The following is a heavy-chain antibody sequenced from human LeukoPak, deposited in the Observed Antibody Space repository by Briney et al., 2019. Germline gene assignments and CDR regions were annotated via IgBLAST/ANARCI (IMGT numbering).Heavy chain of an antibody. CDR1: GFTFSSCA. Sequence: GGSLRLSCSASGFTFSSCAMHWVRQAPGKGLQYVSAISSNGGSTYYADSMKGRFTISRDNSKNTLYLQMSSLRAEDTAVYYCVKVLGSSGYYYADAFDIWGHGTMVTVSS. CDR3: VKVLGSSGYYYADAFDI. D-gene: IGHD3-22*01. J-gene: IGHJ3*02. V-gene: IGHV3-64D*09. CDR2: ISSNGGST.